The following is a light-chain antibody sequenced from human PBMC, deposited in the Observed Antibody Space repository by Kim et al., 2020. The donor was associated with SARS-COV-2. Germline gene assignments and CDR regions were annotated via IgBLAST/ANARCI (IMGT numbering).Light chain of an antibody. CDR3: VLQWGGGVRI. J-gene: IGLJ2*01. V-gene: IGLV7-46*01. CDR1: KGTEPRGHE. CDR2: DRS. Sequence: TVTLACGPGKGTEPRGHEPYWCQQQHGQAPTTLLYDRSKKKSWTPARFSGSHREGKAALTLSGALPEDEADYYCVLQWGGGVRIFGGGTKVTVL.